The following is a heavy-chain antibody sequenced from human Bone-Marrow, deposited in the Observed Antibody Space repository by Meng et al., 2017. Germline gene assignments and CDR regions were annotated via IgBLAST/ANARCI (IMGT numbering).Heavy chain of an antibody. V-gene: IGHV3-30*04. J-gene: IGHJ4*02. CDR3: ARDQTYSSRYYRPYYFGY. CDR2: ISYDGSEY. D-gene: IGHD6-13*01. CDR1: GFTFSSYT. Sequence: GGSLRLSCAASGFTFSSYTMHWVRQAPGKGLEWVALISYDGSEYYYSDSVKGRFTISRDYSKNTLYLQMNSLRAEDTAVYYCARDQTYSSRYYRPYYFGYWGQGTLVTVSS.